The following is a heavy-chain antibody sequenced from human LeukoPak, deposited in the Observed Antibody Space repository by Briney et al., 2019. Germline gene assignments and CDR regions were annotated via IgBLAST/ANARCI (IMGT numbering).Heavy chain of an antibody. D-gene: IGHD3-16*01. CDR3: ARGGRTFWVDAFDI. V-gene: IGHV1-18*04. Sequence: ASVKVSCKASGYIFTTYYMHWLRQAPGQGLEWMGWISAHNGNTHSAQKFQGRVTMTTETSTSTVYMEMRSLRSDDTAVYYCARGGRTFWVDAFDIWGQGTMVTVSS. CDR2: ISAHNGNT. J-gene: IGHJ3*02. CDR1: GYIFTTYY.